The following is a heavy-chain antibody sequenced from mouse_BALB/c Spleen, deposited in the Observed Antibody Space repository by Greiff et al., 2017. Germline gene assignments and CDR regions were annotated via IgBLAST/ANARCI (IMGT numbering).Heavy chain of an antibody. V-gene: IGHV6-6*02. CDR2: IRLKSNNYAT. D-gene: IGHD4-1*01. J-gene: IGHJ3*01. CDR3: TRLNWDDGWFAY. Sequence: EVKVEESGGGLVQPGGSMKLSCVASGFTFSNYWMNWVRQSPEKGLEWVAEIRLKSNNYATHYAESVKGRFTISRDDSKSSVYLQMNNLRAEDTGIYYCTRLNWDDGWFAYWGQGTLVTVSA. CDR1: GFTFSNYW.